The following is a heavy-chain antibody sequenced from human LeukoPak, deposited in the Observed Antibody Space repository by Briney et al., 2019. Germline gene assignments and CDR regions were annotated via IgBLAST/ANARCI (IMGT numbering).Heavy chain of an antibody. CDR1: GGSIRSYY. V-gene: IGHV4-59*01. D-gene: IGHD4-17*01. J-gene: IGHJ4*02. CDR2: IYNSGST. CDR3: ARRPTVTTFFDY. Sequence: SETLSLTCTVSGGSIRSYYWSWIRHPPGKGLEWIGYIYNSGSTNYNPSLKSRVTISVDTSKNQFSLKLSSVTAADTAVYYCARRPTVTTFFDYWGQGTLVTVSS.